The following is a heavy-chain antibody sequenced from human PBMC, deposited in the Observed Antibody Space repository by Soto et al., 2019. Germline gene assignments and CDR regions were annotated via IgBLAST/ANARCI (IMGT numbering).Heavy chain of an antibody. CDR2: ISAYNGNT. Sequence: ASVKVSCKASGYTFTSYGISWVRQAPGQGLERMGWISAYNGNTNYAQKLQGRVTMTTDTSTSTAYMELRSLRSDDTAVYYCARDSAVSSYYYYMDVWGKGTTVTVSS. J-gene: IGHJ6*03. CDR1: GYTFTSYG. V-gene: IGHV1-18*01. D-gene: IGHD3-16*01. CDR3: ARDSAVSSYYYYMDV.